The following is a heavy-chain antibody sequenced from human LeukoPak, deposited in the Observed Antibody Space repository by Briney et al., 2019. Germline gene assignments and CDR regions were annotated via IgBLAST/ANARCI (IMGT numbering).Heavy chain of an antibody. CDR3: ASATTYSIDD. CDR2: MYYSGSA. CDR1: GGSVSSSFYS. J-gene: IGHJ4*01. V-gene: IGHV4-39*01. Sequence: SETLSLTCNVSGGSVSSSFYSWGWIRQPPGKGLEWIGSMYYSGSAHYNLSLKSRVTMSVDTSKNQFSLKLSSVTAADTAIYFCASATTYSIDDWGQGTLVTVSS. D-gene: IGHD5-12*01.